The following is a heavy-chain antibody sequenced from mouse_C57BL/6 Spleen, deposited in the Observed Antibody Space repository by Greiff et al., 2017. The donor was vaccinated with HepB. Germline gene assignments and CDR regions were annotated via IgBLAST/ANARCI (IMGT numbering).Heavy chain of an antibody. J-gene: IGHJ1*03. D-gene: IGHD4-1*01. CDR1: GFTFSDYG. Sequence: EVQRVESGGGLVKPGGSLKLSCAASGFTFSDYGMHWVRQAPEKGLEWVAYISSGSSTIYYADTVKGRCTISRDNAKNTLFLQMTSLRSEDTAVYYCARRRLTGIYWYFDVWGTGTTGTVAS. V-gene: IGHV5-17*01. CDR2: ISSGSSTI. CDR3: ARRRLTGIYWYFDV.